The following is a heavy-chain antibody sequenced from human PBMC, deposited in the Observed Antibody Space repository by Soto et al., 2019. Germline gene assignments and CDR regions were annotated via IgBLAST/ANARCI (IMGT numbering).Heavy chain of an antibody. CDR1: GYSFSNYW. J-gene: IGHJ2*01. V-gene: IGHV5-51*01. Sequence: GESLKISCKGSGYSFSNYWIAWVRQIPGKGLEWMGIIYPGDSDTRYSPSFQGQVTISADKSLSTAYLQWSSLRASDTAIYYCARSGSHNWNYCYFYVWGRGTLVTVSS. CDR2: IYPGDSDT. CDR3: ARSGSHNWNYCYFYV. D-gene: IGHD1-20*01.